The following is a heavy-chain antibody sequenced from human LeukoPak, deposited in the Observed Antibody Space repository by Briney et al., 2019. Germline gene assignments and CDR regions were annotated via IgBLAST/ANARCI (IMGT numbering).Heavy chain of an antibody. CDR3: ARTDWGRFDY. V-gene: IGHV3-7*04. CDR2: IIQNGSDK. CDR1: GFTFSNYW. D-gene: IGHD3-16*01. Sequence: GGSLRLSCAASGFTFSNYWMSWVRQAPGKGLEWVANIIQNGSDKNYVDSVKGRFIISRDNAKNSLYLQLNSLRGEDTAVYYCARTDWGRFDYWGQGTLVTVSS. J-gene: IGHJ4*02.